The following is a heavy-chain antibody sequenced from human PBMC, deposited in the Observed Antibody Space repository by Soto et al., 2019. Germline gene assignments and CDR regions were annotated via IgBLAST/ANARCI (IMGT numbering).Heavy chain of an antibody. V-gene: IGHV1-46*03. CDR2: INPSGGST. D-gene: IGHD6-13*01. CDR3: ARDHRFIAAAGNWGNYFDY. CDR1: GYTFTSYY. Sequence: ASVKVSCKSSGYTFTSYYMHWVRQAPGQGLEWMGIINPSGGSTSYAQKFQGRVTMTRDTSTSTVYMELSSLRSEDTAVYYCARDHRFIAAAGNWGNYFDYWGQGTLVTVSS. J-gene: IGHJ4*02.